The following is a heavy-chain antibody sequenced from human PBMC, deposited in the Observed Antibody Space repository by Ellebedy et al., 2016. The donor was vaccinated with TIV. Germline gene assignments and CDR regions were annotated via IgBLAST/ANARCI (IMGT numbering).Heavy chain of an antibody. V-gene: IGHV3-23*01. CDR2: INGGGGGT. CDR3: VGDREVG. D-gene: IGHD3-10*01. J-gene: IGHJ4*02. CDR1: GFIFSSYG. Sequence: PGGSLRLSCAASGFIFSSYGMSWVRQAPGKGLEWVSSINGGGGGTFYADPVKGRLTISRDNAKNTLYVQMDNLRAEDTAVYYCVGDREVGWGQGALVTVSS.